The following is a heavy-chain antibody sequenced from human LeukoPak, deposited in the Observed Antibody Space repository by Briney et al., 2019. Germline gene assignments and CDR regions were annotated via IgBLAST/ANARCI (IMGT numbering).Heavy chain of an antibody. J-gene: IGHJ4*02. V-gene: IGHV1-69*02. CDR3: ARLVVTAIPVLDS. Sequence: ASVKVSCKASGYSFTSYYIHWVRQAPGQGLEWMGRIIPILGIVSYAQKFQGRVTITADKSTSTAYMELSSLRSEDSAVYYCARLVVTAIPVLDSWGLGTLVTVSS. D-gene: IGHD2-21*02. CDR2: IIPILGIV. CDR1: GYSFTSYY.